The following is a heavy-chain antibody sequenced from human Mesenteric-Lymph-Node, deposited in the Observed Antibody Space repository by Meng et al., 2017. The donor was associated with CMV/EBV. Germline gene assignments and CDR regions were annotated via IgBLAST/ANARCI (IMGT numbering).Heavy chain of an antibody. CDR1: GFTFSSYG. Sequence: GESLKISCAASGFTFSSYGMHWVRQAPGKGLEWVAVIWYDGSNKYYADSVKGRFTISRDNAKNSLYLQMNSLRAEDTAVYYCARDKSVGATTDAFDIWGQGTMVTVSS. CDR3: ARDKSVGATTDAFDI. D-gene: IGHD1-26*01. V-gene: IGHV3-33*01. CDR2: IWYDGSNK. J-gene: IGHJ3*02.